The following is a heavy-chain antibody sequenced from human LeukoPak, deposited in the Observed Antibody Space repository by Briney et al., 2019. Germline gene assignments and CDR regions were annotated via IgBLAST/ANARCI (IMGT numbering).Heavy chain of an antibody. CDR3: ARRGGLSSGRGFDH. D-gene: IGHD3-16*01. J-gene: IGHJ4*02. CDR2: ISSSSSYI. V-gene: IGHV3-21*01. CDR1: GFTFSSYS. Sequence: GGSLRLSCAASGFTFSSYSMNWVRQAPGKGLEWVSSISSSSSYIYFADSTKGRFTISRDNANNSVFLQMSSLRPEDTAVYYCARRGGLSSGRGFDHWGQGTLVTVSS.